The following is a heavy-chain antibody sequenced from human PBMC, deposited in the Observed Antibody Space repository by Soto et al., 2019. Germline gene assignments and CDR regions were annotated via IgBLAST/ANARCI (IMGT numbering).Heavy chain of an antibody. D-gene: IGHD3-10*01. CDR3: ASQVPGPYGSGSYFDY. CDR1: GGSISSYY. Sequence: QVQLQESGPGLVKPSETLSLTCTVSGGSISSYYWSWIRQPPGKGLEWIGYIYYSGSTNYNPSLKSRVTTSVDTSKTQFSLTLRSVPAADTAVYYCASQVPGPYGSGSYFDYWGQGTLVTVSS. V-gene: IGHV4-59*08. CDR2: IYYSGST. J-gene: IGHJ4*02.